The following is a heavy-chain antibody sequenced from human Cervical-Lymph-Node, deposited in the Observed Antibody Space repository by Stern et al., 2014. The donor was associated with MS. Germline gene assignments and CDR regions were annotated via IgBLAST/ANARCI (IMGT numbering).Heavy chain of an antibody. CDR1: GYTFTSYY. CDR2: INASGGST. V-gene: IGHV1-46*01. CDR3: ARVGGYGDSPDY. Sequence: QVQLVQSGAEVKKPGASVTVSCKASGYTFTSYYMHWVRQAPGQGLEWMGIINASGGSTRYAQKFQGRVAMTRDTSTTTVYMELSSLRSEDTAVYYCARVGGYGDSPDYWGQGTLVTVSS. J-gene: IGHJ4*02. D-gene: IGHD4-17*01.